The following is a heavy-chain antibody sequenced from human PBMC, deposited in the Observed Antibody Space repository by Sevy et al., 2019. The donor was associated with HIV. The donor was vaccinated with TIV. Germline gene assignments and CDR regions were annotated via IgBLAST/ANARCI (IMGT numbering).Heavy chain of an antibody. V-gene: IGHV3-15*01. CDR2: IKSKTDGGTT. CDR3: TTIEILWFGDPSGHY. D-gene: IGHD3-10*01. CDR1: GFTFSNAW. J-gene: IGHJ4*02. Sequence: GGYLRLSCAASGFTFSNAWMSWVRQAPGKGLEWIGRIKSKTDGGTTDYAAPVKGRFTISRDDSKNTLYLQMNSLKTEDAAVSCCTTIEILWFGDPSGHYWGQGTLVTVSS.